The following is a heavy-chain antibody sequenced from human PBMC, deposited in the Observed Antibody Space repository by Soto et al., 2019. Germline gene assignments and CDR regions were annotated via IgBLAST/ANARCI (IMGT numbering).Heavy chain of an antibody. V-gene: IGHV4-59*01. CDR3: ARERIAAV. Sequence: PSETLSLTCTVSGGSISSYYWSWIRQPPGKGLEWIGYISYSGSTNYNPSLKSRVTMSVDTSENQFSLKLSSVTAADTAVYYCARERIAAVWGQGTTVTVSS. CDR2: ISYSGST. D-gene: IGHD6-25*01. CDR1: GGSISSYY. J-gene: IGHJ6*02.